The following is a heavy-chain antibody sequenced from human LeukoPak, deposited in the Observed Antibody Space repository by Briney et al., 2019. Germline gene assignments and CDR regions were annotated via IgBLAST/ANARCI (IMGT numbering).Heavy chain of an antibody. V-gene: IGHV4-61*01. Sequence: SETLSLTCTISGGSISSGSYYWSWIRQPPGKGLEWIGYIYYSGSTNYNPSLKSRVTISVDTSKNQFSLKLSSVTAADTAVYYCASYPLGYCSSTSCYHLLYWGQGTLVTVSS. D-gene: IGHD2-2*01. CDR2: IYYSGST. CDR3: ASYPLGYCSSTSCYHLLY. CDR1: GGSISSGSYY. J-gene: IGHJ4*02.